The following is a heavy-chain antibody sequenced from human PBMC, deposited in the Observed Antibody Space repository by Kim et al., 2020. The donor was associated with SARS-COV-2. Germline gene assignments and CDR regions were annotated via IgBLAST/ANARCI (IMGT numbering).Heavy chain of an antibody. CDR2: IYTSGST. CDR1: GGSISSYY. CDR3: ARESTSGSYPYYYYYYGMDV. Sequence: SETLSLTCTVSGGSISSYYWSWIRQPAGKGLEWIGRIYTSGSTNYNPSLKSRVTMSVDTSKNQFSLKLSSVTAVDTAVYYCARESTSGSYPYYYYYYGMDVWGQGTTVTVSS. V-gene: IGHV4-4*07. J-gene: IGHJ6*02. D-gene: IGHD3-10*01.